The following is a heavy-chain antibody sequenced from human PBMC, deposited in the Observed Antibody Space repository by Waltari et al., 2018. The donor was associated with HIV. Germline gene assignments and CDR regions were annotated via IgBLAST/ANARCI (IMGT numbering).Heavy chain of an antibody. D-gene: IGHD1-26*01. CDR3: ARQGGTGSTPDDPFDV. CDR2: IYHSGKT. Sequence: QVQLQESGPGLVKASETLSLTCAVSGYSISSGYYWGWIRQPPGKGLEWIASIYHSGKTYYNPSLKSRLTMSIDTSKNHFSLKLRSVTAADTAMYYCARQGGTGSTPDDPFDVWGQGTMVTVSS. CDR1: GYSISSGYY. J-gene: IGHJ3*01. V-gene: IGHV4-38-2*01.